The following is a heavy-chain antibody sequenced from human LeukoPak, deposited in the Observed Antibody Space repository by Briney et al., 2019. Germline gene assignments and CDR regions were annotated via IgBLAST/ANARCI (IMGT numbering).Heavy chain of an antibody. J-gene: IGHJ5*02. V-gene: IGHV5-51*01. CDR3: ARRYYGSGSYYNWFDP. Sequence: GESLKISCKGSGYSFTSYWIGWVRQMPGKGLEWMGIIYPGDSDTRYSPSFQGQVTLSADQSISTAYLQWSSLKASDTAMYYCARRYYGSGSYYNWFDPWGQGTLVTVSS. D-gene: IGHD3-10*01. CDR2: IYPGDSDT. CDR1: GYSFTSYW.